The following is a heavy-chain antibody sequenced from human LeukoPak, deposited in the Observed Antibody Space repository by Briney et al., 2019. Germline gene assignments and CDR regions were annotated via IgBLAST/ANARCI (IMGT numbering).Heavy chain of an antibody. CDR3: ARVGDHYHWYFDL. CDR1: GFSVGTKY. Sequence: PGGSLRLSCEASGFSVGTKYMNWVRQAPGKGLEWVSILYSGADTYYADSVKGRFTISRDSSENTLFLHMNSLRADDTAIYYCARVGDHYHWYFDLWGRGTRVSVSS. V-gene: IGHV3-53*01. CDR2: LYSGADT. D-gene: IGHD3-10*01. J-gene: IGHJ2*01.